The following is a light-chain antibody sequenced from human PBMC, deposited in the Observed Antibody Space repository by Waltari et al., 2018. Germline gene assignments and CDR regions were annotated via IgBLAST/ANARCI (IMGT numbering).Light chain of an antibody. CDR3: QQSFSSPWT. V-gene: IGKV1-39*01. CDR2: GAS. J-gene: IGKJ1*01. CDR1: QDVGTH. Sequence: DIQMTQSPPSRSPHAGDIITITCRANQDVGTHVNLCQYTPPRPPKLLIFGASSLQRGVPSRFSGRGSGTDFTLTVSSLQPEDFTTYCCQQSFSSPWTFGPGTQV.